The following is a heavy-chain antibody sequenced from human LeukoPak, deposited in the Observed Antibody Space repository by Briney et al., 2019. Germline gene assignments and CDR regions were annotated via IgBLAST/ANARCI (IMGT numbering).Heavy chain of an antibody. J-gene: IGHJ4*02. D-gene: IGHD3-9*01. CDR2: ISGYNGNP. CDR3: ARGGEYYDVLTGYSPRYYLDY. CDR1: GYSFTSYG. Sequence: GASVKVSCKASGYSFTSYGISWVRQAPGQGLQWMGWISGYNGNPSYAQNLQDRVTMTTDTSTTTAYMELRSLRSDDTAVYYCARGGEYYDVLTGYSPRYYLDYWGQGTLVTVSS. V-gene: IGHV1-18*01.